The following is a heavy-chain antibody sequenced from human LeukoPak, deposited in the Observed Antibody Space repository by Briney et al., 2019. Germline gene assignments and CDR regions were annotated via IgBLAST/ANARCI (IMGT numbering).Heavy chain of an antibody. J-gene: IGHJ6*02. CDR2: INPNSGGT. D-gene: IGHD3-22*01. CDR1: GGTFSSYA. CDR3: ARDSSGYYYYGMDV. V-gene: IGHV1-2*06. Sequence: ASVKVSCEASGGTFSSYAISWVRQAPGQGLEWMGRINPNSGGTNYAQKFQGRVTMTRDTSISTAYMELSRLRSDDTAVYYCARDSSGYYYYGMDVWGQGTTVTVSS.